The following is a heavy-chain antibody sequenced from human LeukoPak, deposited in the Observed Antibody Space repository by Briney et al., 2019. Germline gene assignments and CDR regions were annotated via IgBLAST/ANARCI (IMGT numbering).Heavy chain of an antibody. V-gene: IGHV3-48*01. CDR2: ISSSSSTI. J-gene: IGHJ6*03. CDR3: ARDNGLRTFGVPYYYFYMDV. Sequence: QPGGSLRLSCAASGFTFSSQSMNWVRQAPGKGLEWVSYISSSSSTIHYADSVKGRFSISRDNAKNSLYLQMNSLTAEDTAVYYCARDNGLRTFGVPYYYFYMDVWGKGTTVTISS. CDR1: GFTFSSQS. D-gene: IGHD3-3*01.